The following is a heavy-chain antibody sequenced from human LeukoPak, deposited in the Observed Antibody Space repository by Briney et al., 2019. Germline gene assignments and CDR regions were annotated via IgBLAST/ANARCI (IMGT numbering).Heavy chain of an antibody. CDR3: ARDREGYCSSTSCVNFDY. D-gene: IGHD2-2*01. V-gene: IGHV1-18*04. J-gene: IGHJ4*02. Sequence: ASVKVSCKASGYTFTSYGISWVRQAPEQGLEWMGWISAYNGNTNYAQKLQGRVTMTTDTSTSTAYMELRSLRSDDTAVYYCARDREGYCSSTSCVNFDYWGQGTLVTVSS. CDR2: ISAYNGNT. CDR1: GYTFTSYG.